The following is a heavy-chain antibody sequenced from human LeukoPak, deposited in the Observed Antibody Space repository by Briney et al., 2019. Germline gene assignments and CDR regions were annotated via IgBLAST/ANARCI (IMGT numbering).Heavy chain of an antibody. Sequence: ASVKVSCKATSRISWVRQAPGPGLEWMGWIGTYGGDTYYAQKFQGRITVTTDTSASTVYMELRNLRSDDTAVYYCARDLWNFYDGSGYNRDFDSWGQGTLVTVSS. V-gene: IGHV1-18*01. J-gene: IGHJ5*01. CDR2: IGTYGGDT. D-gene: IGHD3-22*01. CDR1: TSR. CDR3: ARDLWNFYDGSGYNRDFDS.